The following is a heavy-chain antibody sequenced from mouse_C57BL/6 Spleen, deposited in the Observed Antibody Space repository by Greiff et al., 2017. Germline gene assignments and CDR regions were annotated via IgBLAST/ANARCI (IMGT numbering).Heavy chain of an antibody. Sequence: EVKVVESGGGLVKPGGSLKLSCAASGFTFSSYAMSWVRQTPEKRLEWVATISDGGSYTYYPDNVKGRFTISRDNAKNNLYLQMSHLKSEDTAMYYCATLATGTYWGQGTTLTVSS. CDR1: GFTFSSYA. D-gene: IGHD1-1*01. CDR3: ATLATGTY. V-gene: IGHV5-4*03. J-gene: IGHJ2*01. CDR2: ISDGGSYT.